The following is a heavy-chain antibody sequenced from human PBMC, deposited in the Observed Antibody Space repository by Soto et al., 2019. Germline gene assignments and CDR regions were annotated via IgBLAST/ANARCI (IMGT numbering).Heavy chain of an antibody. Sequence: GGSLRLSCAASGFTFSNDWMNWVRQAPGKGLEWVGRIKSKSDGGTTDYAAPVKGRFTISRDDSKNTLYLQMNSLKSEDTAVYYCTTVPISHCSSTSCYDDFWGQGTLVTVSS. CDR2: IKSKSDGGTT. J-gene: IGHJ4*02. CDR1: GFTFSNDW. V-gene: IGHV3-15*07. CDR3: TTVPISHCSSTSCYDDF. D-gene: IGHD2-2*01.